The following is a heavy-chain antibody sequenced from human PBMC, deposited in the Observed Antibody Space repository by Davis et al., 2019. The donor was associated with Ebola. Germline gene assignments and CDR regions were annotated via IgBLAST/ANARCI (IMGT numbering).Heavy chain of an antibody. J-gene: IGHJ4*02. CDR3: ERGRFLEWAIDY. CDR1: GGSFSGYY. V-gene: IGHV4-34*01. Sequence: SETLSLTCAVYGGSFSGYYWSWIRQPPGKGLEWIGEINHSGSTNYNPSLKSRVTISVDTSKNHFSLKLSSVTAADTAVYYCERGRFLEWAIDYWGQGTLVTVSS. D-gene: IGHD3-3*01. CDR2: INHSGST.